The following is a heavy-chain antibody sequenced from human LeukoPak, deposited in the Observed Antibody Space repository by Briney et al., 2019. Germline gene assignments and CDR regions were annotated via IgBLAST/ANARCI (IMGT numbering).Heavy chain of an antibody. CDR3: ARGNGDYAIHPDY. CDR2: ISGSGSNT. D-gene: IGHD4-17*01. V-gene: IGHV3-23*01. J-gene: IGHJ4*02. Sequence: GGSLRLSCAASGFTFSSYATTWVRQAPGKGLEWVSAISGSGSNTYYADSVKGRFTISRDNSKSTLYLLINSLRADDTAVYYCARGNGDYAIHPDYWGQGTLVTVSS. CDR1: GFTFSSYA.